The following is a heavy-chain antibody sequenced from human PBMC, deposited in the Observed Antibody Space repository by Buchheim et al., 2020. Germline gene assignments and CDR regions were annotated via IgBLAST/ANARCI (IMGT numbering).Heavy chain of an antibody. V-gene: IGHV4-4*02. D-gene: IGHD3-10*01. CDR2: IYHSGST. Sequence: QVQLQESGPGLVKPSGTLSLTCAVSGGSISSSNWWCWVRQPPGKVLGWIENIYHSGSTNYNPFLKSVVTISVNKSKNQFSLKLGAVTAADTAVYYCARDLWFGELHPSLRNKNWFDPWGQGTL. CDR1: GGSISSSNW. CDR3: ARDLWFGELHPSLRNKNWFDP. J-gene: IGHJ5*02.